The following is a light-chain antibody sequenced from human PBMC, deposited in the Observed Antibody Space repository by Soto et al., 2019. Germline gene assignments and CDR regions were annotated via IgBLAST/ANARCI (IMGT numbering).Light chain of an antibody. CDR3: MRSIRHPRT. CDR2: EVS. Sequence: DIVMTQTPLSLSVTPGQPASISCKSSQSLLHSDGKTYLYWYLQKQGQPPQLLIYEVSNRFSGEPDRFSGSGLGIDFTLKISRVEGGDVGVYYCMRSIRHPRTFGQGTKVHIK. J-gene: IGKJ1*01. V-gene: IGKV2D-29*01. CDR1: QSLLHSDGKTY.